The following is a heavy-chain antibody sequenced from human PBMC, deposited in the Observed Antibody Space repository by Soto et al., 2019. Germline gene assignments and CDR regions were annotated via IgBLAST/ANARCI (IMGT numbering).Heavy chain of an antibody. J-gene: IGHJ6*02. CDR3: ARRGSSSLEDGMDV. D-gene: IGHD6-6*01. V-gene: IGHV3-23*01. CDR1: GFTFSSYA. Sequence: EVQLLESGGGLVQPGGSLRLSCAASGFTFSSYAMSWVRQAPGKGLEWVSAISGSGGSTHYADSVKGRFTISRDNSKSTLYLQMNSLRAEDTAVYYCARRGSSSLEDGMDVWGQGTTVTVSS. CDR2: ISGSGGST.